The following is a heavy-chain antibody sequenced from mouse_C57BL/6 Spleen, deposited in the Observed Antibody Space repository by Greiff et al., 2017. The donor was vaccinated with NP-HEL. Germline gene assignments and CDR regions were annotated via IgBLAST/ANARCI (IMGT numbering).Heavy chain of an antibody. D-gene: IGHD2-3*01. CDR3: ARGLLYAMDY. Sequence: EVKLVESGGGLVKPGGSLKLSCAASGFTFSDYGMHWVRQGPEKGLEWVAYISSGSSTIYYANTVKGRFTISRDNAKNTLFLQMTSLRSEDTAMYYCARGLLYAMDYWGQGTSVTVSS. J-gene: IGHJ4*01. CDR2: ISSGSSTI. CDR1: GFTFSDYG. V-gene: IGHV5-17*01.